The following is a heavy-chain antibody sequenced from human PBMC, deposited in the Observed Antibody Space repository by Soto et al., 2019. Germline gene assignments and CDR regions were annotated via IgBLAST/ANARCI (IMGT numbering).Heavy chain of an antibody. CDR3: ARFVGYGGDDYYFDY. Sequence: QVQLVESGGGVVQPGRSLRLSCAASGFTFSTYAMHWVRQAPGKGLEWVAVISRDGTNKYHADSVKGRFTISRDNSMNTMYLQMNSLRAEDTAMYYCARFVGYGGDDYYFDYWGQGTLVTVSS. J-gene: IGHJ4*02. D-gene: IGHD5-12*01. CDR2: ISRDGTNK. V-gene: IGHV3-30-3*01. CDR1: GFTFSTYA.